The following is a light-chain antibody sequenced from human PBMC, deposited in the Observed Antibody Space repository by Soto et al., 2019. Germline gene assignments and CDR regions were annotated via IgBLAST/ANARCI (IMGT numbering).Light chain of an antibody. Sequence: IVLTQSPGTLSLSPGERATLSCGASQSVSSRFLAWYQQKPGQAPRPLIFGASIRVTGSPDRVIGSGSGTDVTLTSSRLEPEDFAVYYCQHYVTSLTTFGQGTKVDIK. CDR2: GAS. J-gene: IGKJ1*01. CDR3: QHYVTSLTT. CDR1: QSVSSRF. V-gene: IGKV3-20*01.